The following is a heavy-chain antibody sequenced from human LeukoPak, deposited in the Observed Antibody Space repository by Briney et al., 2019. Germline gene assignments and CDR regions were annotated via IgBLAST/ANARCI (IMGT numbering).Heavy chain of an antibody. J-gene: IGHJ4*02. V-gene: IGHV3-53*01. CDR1: GFTVSSNY. Sequence: PGGSLRLSCAASGFTVSSNYMSWVRQAPGKGLEWVSVIYSGGSTYYADSVKGRFTISRDNSKNTLYLQMNSLRAEDTAVYYCAKRVGATDLYSFDYWGQGTLVTVSS. CDR3: AKRVGATDLYSFDY. CDR2: IYSGGST. D-gene: IGHD1-26*01.